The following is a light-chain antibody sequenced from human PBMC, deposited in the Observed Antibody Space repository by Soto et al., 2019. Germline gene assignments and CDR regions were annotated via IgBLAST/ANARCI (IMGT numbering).Light chain of an antibody. CDR3: QQSYSNPPT. CDR2: AGS. CDR1: QSISSY. Sequence: IQMTKSPSSLSASVGDRVTITCRASQSISSYLNWYQQKPGKAPKLLIYAGSSLQSGVPSRFSGSRSGPDFTLTISSLQPEDFATYYCQQSYSNPPTFGQGTKVDI. V-gene: IGKV1-39*01. J-gene: IGKJ1*01.